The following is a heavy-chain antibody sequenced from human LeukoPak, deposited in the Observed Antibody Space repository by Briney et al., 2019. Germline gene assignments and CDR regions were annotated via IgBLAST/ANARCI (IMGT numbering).Heavy chain of an antibody. CDR2: ISEDDDT. CDR3: VKEASDPYFFDF. J-gene: IGHJ4*02. Sequence: GGSLRLSCVASGFTFADHVFHWIRQVPGKGLEWLAFISEDDDTYYADSVQGRFTISRDNSKNSLYFELQSLTTDDAALYYCVKEASDPYFFDFWGQGTLVTVSS. V-gene: IGHV3-43*02. CDR1: GFTFADHV.